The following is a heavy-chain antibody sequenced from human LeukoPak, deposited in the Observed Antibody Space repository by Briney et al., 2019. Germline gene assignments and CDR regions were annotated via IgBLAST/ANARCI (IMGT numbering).Heavy chain of an antibody. CDR2: ISSSSYI. CDR3: ARDLHPYYYDSSGYTDY. J-gene: IGHJ4*02. D-gene: IGHD3-22*01. Sequence: PGGSLRLSCAASGFTFSSYSMNWVRQAPGKGLEWVSSISSSSYIYYADSVKGRFTISRDNAKSSLYLQMNSLRAEDTAVYYCARDLHPYYYDSSGYTDYWGQGTLVTVSS. CDR1: GFTFSSYS. V-gene: IGHV3-21*01.